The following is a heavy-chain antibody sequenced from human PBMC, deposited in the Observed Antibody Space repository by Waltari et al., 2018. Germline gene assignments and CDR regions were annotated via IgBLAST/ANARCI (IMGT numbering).Heavy chain of an antibody. CDR1: GFTFRNYG. J-gene: IGHJ4*02. Sequence: QVQLVESGGGVVQPGKSLRISCEASGFTFRNYGFHWVRQAPGKALDWVAGISSDGNFKYHADSVKGRFTISRDNSRNTLYLQMDSLTIEDTGVYFCAKEKRNVGVDYWGQGILVTVSS. D-gene: IGHD3-10*02. CDR2: ISSDGNFK. CDR3: AKEKRNVGVDY. V-gene: IGHV3-30*18.